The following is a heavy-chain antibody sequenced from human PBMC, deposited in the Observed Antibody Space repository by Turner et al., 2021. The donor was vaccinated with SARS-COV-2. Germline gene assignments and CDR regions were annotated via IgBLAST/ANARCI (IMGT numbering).Heavy chain of an antibody. V-gene: IGHV3-21*02. D-gene: IGHD3-22*01. CDR1: GFTFSSYS. CDR2: SSSSSSYI. J-gene: IGHJ3*02. Sequence: EVQLVESGGGLVKPGASLRLSCAASGFTFSSYSMTWVRQAQGKGLEWVSSSSSSSSYIYYADSVKGRFTISRDNAKNSLYLQMNSLRAEDTAVYYCARWHYFDSSGYYTQAFDIWGQGTMVTVSS. CDR3: ARWHYFDSSGYYTQAFDI.